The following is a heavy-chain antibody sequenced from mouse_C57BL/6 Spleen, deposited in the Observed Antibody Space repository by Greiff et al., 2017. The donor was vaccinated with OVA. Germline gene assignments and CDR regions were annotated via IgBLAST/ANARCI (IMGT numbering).Heavy chain of an antibody. CDR3: ARNYGSSYNYFDY. CDR1: GFTFSDYG. V-gene: IGHV5-17*01. Sequence: EVMLVESGGGLVKPGGSLKLSCAVSGFTFSDYGMHWVRQAPEKGLEWVAYISSGSSTNYYADTVKGRFTISRDNAKNTLCLQMTSLRSEDTAMYYCARNYGSSYNYFDYWGQGTTLTVSS. J-gene: IGHJ2*01. D-gene: IGHD1-1*01. CDR2: ISSGSSTN.